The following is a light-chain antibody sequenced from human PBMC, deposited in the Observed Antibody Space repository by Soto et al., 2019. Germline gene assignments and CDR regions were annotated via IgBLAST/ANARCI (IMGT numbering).Light chain of an antibody. CDR1: SSDIGAYNY. CDR2: EVS. Sequence: SVLTQPASVSGSPGQSITISCTGSSSDIGAYNYVSWFQQYPGKAPKLIISEVSNRPSGVSNRFSGSKSGTAASLTISGLQTEDEADYFCFSFTTDWTHVFGTGTKVTVL. V-gene: IGLV2-14*01. J-gene: IGLJ1*01. CDR3: FSFTTDWTHV.